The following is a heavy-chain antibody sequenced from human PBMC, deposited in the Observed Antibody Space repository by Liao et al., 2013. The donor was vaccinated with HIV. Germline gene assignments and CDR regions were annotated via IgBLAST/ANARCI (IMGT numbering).Heavy chain of an antibody. Sequence: QVQLQESGPGLVRPSQTLSLSCTASGDSINSLPYYWSWIRLPPGKGPEWIGHIYYSGSADYNPSLKSRVSISLDTSKNQFFLKLSSVTAADTAVYYCARGDNGFWSGSHYYFYYMDVWGKGTTVTVSS. CDR3: ARGDNGFWSGSHYYFYYMDV. CDR2: IYYSGSA. V-gene: IGHV4-30-4*01. J-gene: IGHJ6*03. D-gene: IGHD3-3*01. CDR1: GDSINSLPYY.